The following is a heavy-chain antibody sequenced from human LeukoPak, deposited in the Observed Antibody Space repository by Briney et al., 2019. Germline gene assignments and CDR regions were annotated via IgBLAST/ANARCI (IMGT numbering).Heavy chain of an antibody. CDR3: ARGGSYLSAFDI. V-gene: IGHV3-74*01. Sequence: GGSLRLSCAASGFTFSSYWMHWVRQAPGKGLVWVSRINSDGSSTSYADSVKGRFTISRDTSKNTLYLQMNSLRAEDTAVYYCARGGSYLSAFDIWGQGTMVTVSS. CDR2: INSDGSST. D-gene: IGHD1-26*01. CDR1: GFTFSSYW. J-gene: IGHJ3*02.